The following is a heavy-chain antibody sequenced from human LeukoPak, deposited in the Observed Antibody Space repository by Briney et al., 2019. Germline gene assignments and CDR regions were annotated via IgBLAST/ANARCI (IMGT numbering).Heavy chain of an antibody. V-gene: IGHV3-49*04. J-gene: IGHJ4*02. CDR1: GFTFSSYG. D-gene: IGHD2-2*01. CDR3: TRVDIVIVPTAENDY. Sequence: GGSLRLSCAASGFTFSSYGMHWVRQAPGKGLEWVGFIRSKTYGGTTEYAASVKGRFTISRDDSKSVAYLQMKSLKTEDTAVYYCTRVDIVIVPTAENDYWGQGTLVTVSS. CDR2: IRSKTYGGTT.